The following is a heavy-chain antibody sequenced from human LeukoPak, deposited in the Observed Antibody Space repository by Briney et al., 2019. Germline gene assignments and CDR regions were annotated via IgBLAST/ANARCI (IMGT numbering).Heavy chain of an antibody. D-gene: IGHD7-27*01. J-gene: IGHJ4*02. CDR2: IKKKNDGGTI. V-gene: IGHV3-15*01. Sequence: GGSLRLSCAASGFTLSDVWMSWVRQAPGKGLEWVGRIKKKNDGGTIGYAALVKGRFIISRDDSENTLYLQMNSLETEDTALYYCTTGPDWGQFDSWGQGTLVIVSS. CDR3: TTGPDWGQFDS. CDR1: GFTLSDVW.